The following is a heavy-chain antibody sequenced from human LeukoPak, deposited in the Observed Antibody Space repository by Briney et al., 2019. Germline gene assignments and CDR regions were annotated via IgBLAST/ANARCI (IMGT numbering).Heavy chain of an antibody. Sequence: SETLSLTCTVSGGSISSSSYYWGWIRQPPGKGLEWIGSIYYSGSTYYNPSLKSRVTISVDTSKNQFSLKLSSVTAADTAVYYCSSGWSLAFDYWGQGTLVTVSS. D-gene: IGHD6-19*01. CDR1: GGSISSSSYY. J-gene: IGHJ4*02. CDR3: SSGWSLAFDY. CDR2: IYYSGST. V-gene: IGHV4-39*07.